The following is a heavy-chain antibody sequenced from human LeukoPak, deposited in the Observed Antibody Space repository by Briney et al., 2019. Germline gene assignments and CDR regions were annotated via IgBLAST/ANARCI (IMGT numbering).Heavy chain of an antibody. CDR1: GGSFSGYY. CDR2: TNHSERT. V-gene: IGHV4-34*01. Sequence: PSETLSLTCAVYGGSFSGYYWSWIPQPPGKGLEWVGDTNHSERTNSTPSIKSKVTISVDASENQSSLKRSSVAAADTAVYYCARRPARGYSPYTPQTYYYCYGMDVWGQGATVTVSS. CDR3: ARRPARGYSPYTPQTYYYCYGMDV. J-gene: IGHJ6*02. D-gene: IGHD5-12*01.